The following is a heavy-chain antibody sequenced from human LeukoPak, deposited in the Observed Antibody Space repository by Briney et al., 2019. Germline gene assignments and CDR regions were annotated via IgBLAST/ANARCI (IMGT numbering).Heavy chain of an antibody. Sequence: GGSLRLSCAASGFTFSSYWMTWVRQAPGKGLEWVANIKQDGSEKYYVVSVKGRFTISRDNAKNSLYLQMSSLRAEDTAVYYCAIISGHSSGWSLSDFDYWGQGTLVTVSS. J-gene: IGHJ4*02. CDR3: AIISGHSSGWSLSDFDY. CDR1: GFTFSSYW. CDR2: IKQDGSEK. D-gene: IGHD6-19*01. V-gene: IGHV3-7*01.